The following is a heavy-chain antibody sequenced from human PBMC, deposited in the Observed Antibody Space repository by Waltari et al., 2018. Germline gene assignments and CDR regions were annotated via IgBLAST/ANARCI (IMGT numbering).Heavy chain of an antibody. CDR2: VNPNSGNT. Sequence: VQLVQSGAEVEKPGASVKVSRRASGYTLTSYDINWVRQATGQGLLWMGWVNPNSGNTGYAQRCQGRVTSTRNTSISTAYMELSSLRSEDTAVYYCASGSGYDFDYWGQGTLVTVSS. J-gene: IGHJ4*02. D-gene: IGHD5-12*01. CDR3: ASGSGYDFDY. CDR1: GYTLTSYD. V-gene: IGHV1-8*03.